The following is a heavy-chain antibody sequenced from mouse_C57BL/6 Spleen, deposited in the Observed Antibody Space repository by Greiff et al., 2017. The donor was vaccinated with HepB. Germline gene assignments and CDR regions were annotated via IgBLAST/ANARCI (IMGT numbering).Heavy chain of an antibody. CDR1: GYTFTSYW. CDR3: ARGITTVAFDY. CDR2: IHPNSGST. V-gene: IGHV1-64*01. J-gene: IGHJ2*01. D-gene: IGHD1-1*01. Sequence: QVQLKQSGAELVKPGASVKLSCKASGYTFTSYWMHWVKQRPGQGLEWIGMIHPNSGSTNYNEKFKSKATLTVDKSSSTAYMQLSSLTSEDSAVYYCARGITTVAFDYWGQGTTLTVSS.